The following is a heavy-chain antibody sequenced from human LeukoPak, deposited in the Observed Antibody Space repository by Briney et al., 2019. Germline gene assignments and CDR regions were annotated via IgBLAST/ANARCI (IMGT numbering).Heavy chain of an antibody. CDR3: ARLSMVRGVRGWFDP. CDR2: INHRGST. CDR1: GGSFSGYY. V-gene: IGHV4-34*01. J-gene: IGHJ5*02. D-gene: IGHD3-10*01. Sequence: SETLSLTCAVYGGSFSGYYWSWIRQPPGKGLEWIGEINHRGSTNYNPSLKSRVTVSLDTSKNQFSLNLSSVTAADTAVYYRARLSMVRGVRGWFDPWGQGTLVTVSS.